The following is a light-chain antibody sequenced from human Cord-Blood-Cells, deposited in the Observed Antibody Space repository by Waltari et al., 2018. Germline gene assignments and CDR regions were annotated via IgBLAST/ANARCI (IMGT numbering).Light chain of an antibody. CDR1: QDISNY. CDR2: DAS. V-gene: IGKV1-33*01. Sequence: DIQMTQSPSSLSASVGDRVTITYQASQDISNYLNWYQQKPGKAPKLLIYDASNLETGVPSRFSGSGSGTDFTFTISSLQPEDIATYYCQQYDNLPIFTFGPGTKVDIK. J-gene: IGKJ3*01. CDR3: QQYDNLPIFT.